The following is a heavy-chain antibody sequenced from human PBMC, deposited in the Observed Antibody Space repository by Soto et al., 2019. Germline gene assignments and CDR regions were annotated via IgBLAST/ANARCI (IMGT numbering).Heavy chain of an antibody. CDR1: GGSFSGYY. Sequence: NPSETLSLTCAVYGGSFSGYYWSWIRQPPGKGLEWIGEINHSGSTNYNPSLKSRVTISVDTSKNQLSLKLSSVTAADTAVYYCARRPIVVVPAARVRGYYYGMDVWGQGTTVTSP. J-gene: IGHJ6*02. CDR2: INHSGST. D-gene: IGHD2-2*01. CDR3: ARRPIVVVPAARVRGYYYGMDV. V-gene: IGHV4-34*01.